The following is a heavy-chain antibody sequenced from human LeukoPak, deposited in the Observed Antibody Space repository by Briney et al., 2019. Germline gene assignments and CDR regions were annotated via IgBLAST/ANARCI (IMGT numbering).Heavy chain of an antibody. CDR2: INHSGST. Sequence: SETLSLTCAVYGGSFSGYYWSWIRQPPGKGLEWIGEINHSGSTNYNPSLKSRVTISVDTSKNQFSLKLSSVTAADTAVYYCARLAKCCSSTSCYVVGFDYWGQGTLVTVSS. J-gene: IGHJ4*02. D-gene: IGHD2-2*01. CDR1: GGSFSGYY. CDR3: ARLAKCCSSTSCYVVGFDY. V-gene: IGHV4-34*01.